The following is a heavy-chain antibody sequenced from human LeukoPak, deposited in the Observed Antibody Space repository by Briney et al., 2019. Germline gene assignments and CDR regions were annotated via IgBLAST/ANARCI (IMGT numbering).Heavy chain of an antibody. CDR3: TTYVGAPAY. Sequence: GWSLRLSCAASGFTFSNARMNWVRQAPGKGLEWGGRIKTKTDDGATDYSAPVKARFTISRDDSKTTLYLQMNGLKTEDTAIYYCTTYVGAPAYWGQGTLVTVSS. J-gene: IGHJ4*02. D-gene: IGHD1-26*01. CDR2: IKTKTDDGAT. V-gene: IGHV3-15*01. CDR1: GFTFSNAR.